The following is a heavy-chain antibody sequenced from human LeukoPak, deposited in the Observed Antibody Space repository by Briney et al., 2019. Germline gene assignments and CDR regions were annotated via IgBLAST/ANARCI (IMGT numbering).Heavy chain of an antibody. D-gene: IGHD2-2*01. Sequence: PGGSLRLSCAASGFTFSSFSMNWVRQAPGKGLEWVSSISSSSSRIYYADSVKGRFTISRDNARKSLFLQMNSLRAEDTAIYYCTLGGPIVVLPVAFDYWGQGTMVTVSS. CDR1: GFTFSSFS. CDR2: ISSSSSRI. J-gene: IGHJ4*02. CDR3: TLGGPIVVLPVAFDY. V-gene: IGHV3-21*01.